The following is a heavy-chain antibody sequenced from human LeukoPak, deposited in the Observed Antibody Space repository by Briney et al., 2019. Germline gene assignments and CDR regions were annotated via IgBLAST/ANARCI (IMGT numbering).Heavy chain of an antibody. CDR1: GFTFSNYS. CDR2: ISSSSSYI. J-gene: IGHJ4*02. CDR3: ARPGKPYSSSWTDY. V-gene: IGHV3-21*06. Sequence: GGSLRLSCAASGFTFSNYSMNWVRQAPGKGLEWVSSISSSSSYISYADSVKGRFTISRDNAKNSMYLQMNSLRAEDTAVYYCARPGKPYSSSWTDYWGQGTLVTVSS. D-gene: IGHD6-13*01.